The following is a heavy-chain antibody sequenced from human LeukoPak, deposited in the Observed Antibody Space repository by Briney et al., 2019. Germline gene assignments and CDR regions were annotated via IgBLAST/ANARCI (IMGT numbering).Heavy chain of an antibody. J-gene: IGHJ4*02. V-gene: IGHV4-59*01. Sequence: SETLSLTCTVSAGSISGYYWTWIRQPPGKGLEWLGHIYYSGSTKYNPSLTSRVTISLDTSKNQSSLVLSSVTAADTAVYYCARSVAVPGTEIDFWGQGTLVTVSS. D-gene: IGHD6-19*01. CDR3: ARSVAVPGTEIDF. CDR2: IYYSGST. CDR1: AGSISGYY.